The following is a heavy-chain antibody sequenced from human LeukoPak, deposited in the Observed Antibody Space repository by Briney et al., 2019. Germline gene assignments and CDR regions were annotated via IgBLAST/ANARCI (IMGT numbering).Heavy chain of an antibody. V-gene: IGHV3-30*18. CDR1: GFTFGSYG. J-gene: IGHJ4*02. D-gene: IGHD3-22*01. CDR3: AKAGYYYSFDY. Sequence: GGSLRLSCAASGFTFGSYGMHWVRQAPGKGLEWVAIISYDGTNKYYVDSVKGRFTISRDNSKNTLYLQMNSLGAEDTAVYYCAKAGYYYSFDYWGQGTLVTVSS. CDR2: ISYDGTNK.